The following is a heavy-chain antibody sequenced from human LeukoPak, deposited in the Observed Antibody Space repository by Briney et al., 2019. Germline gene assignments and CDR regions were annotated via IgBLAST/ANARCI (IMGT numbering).Heavy chain of an antibody. V-gene: IGHV4-39*07. CDR1: GGSIRSSYYY. D-gene: IGHD3-10*01. CDR3: AGATVTYYFDY. CDR2: IYDSGST. J-gene: IGHJ4*02. Sequence: PSETLSLTCAVSGGSIRSSYYYWGWIRQPPGKGLEWIGSIYDSGSTYYNPSLKSRVTISIDRSTHQFSLNLSSVTAADTAVYYCAGATVTYYFDYWGQGTLVTVSS.